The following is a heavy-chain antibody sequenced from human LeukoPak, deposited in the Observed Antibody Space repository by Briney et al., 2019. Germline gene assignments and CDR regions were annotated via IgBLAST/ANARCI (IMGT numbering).Heavy chain of an antibody. J-gene: IGHJ5*02. D-gene: IGHD4-17*01. V-gene: IGHV4-59*01. Sequence: SETLSLTCAVYGGSFSGYYWSWIRQPPGKGLEWIGYIYYSGSTNYNPSLKSRVTISVDTSKNQFSLKLSSVTAADTAVYYCARDSGDYVSTGWFDPWGQGTLVTVSS. CDR2: IYYSGST. CDR3: ARDSGDYVSTGWFDP. CDR1: GGSFSGYY.